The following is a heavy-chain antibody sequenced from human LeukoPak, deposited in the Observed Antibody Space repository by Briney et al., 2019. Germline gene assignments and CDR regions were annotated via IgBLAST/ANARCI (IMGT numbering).Heavy chain of an antibody. CDR3: ARDGRGEMTGYPMSYGMDV. J-gene: IGHJ6*02. V-gene: IGHV3-48*03. CDR1: GFTFSSYE. CDR2: ISSSGSTI. Sequence: GGSLRLSCAASGFTFSSYEMNWVRQAPGKGLEWVSYISSSGSTIYYADSVKGRFTISRDNAKNSLYLQMNSLRAEDTAVYYCARDGRGEMTGYPMSYGMDVWGQGTTVTVSS. D-gene: IGHD3-9*01.